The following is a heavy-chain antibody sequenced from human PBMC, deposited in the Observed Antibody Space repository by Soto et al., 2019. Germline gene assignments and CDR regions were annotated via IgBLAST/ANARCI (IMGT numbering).Heavy chain of an antibody. J-gene: IGHJ3*02. Sequence: QVQLVESGGGVVQPGRSLRLSCAASGFSFTTYVMHWVRQAPVKGLEWVAVISHDGSYKYYGDAVKGRFTISRDTSKNAVYLGLNSLRPEDTCVYYCAKGLLAIVGTTMPRDAFNILGQGTMVTVSS. D-gene: IGHD1-26*01. V-gene: IGHV3-30*18. CDR1: GFSFTTYV. CDR3: AKGLLAIVGTTMPRDAFNI. CDR2: ISHDGSYK.